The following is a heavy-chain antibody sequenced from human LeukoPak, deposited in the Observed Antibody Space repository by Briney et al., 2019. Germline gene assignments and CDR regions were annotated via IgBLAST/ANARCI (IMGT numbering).Heavy chain of an antibody. J-gene: IGHJ4*02. CDR3: SSRQWLDVDY. CDR1: GFTFSNYW. CDR2: IKSKTDGGTT. V-gene: IGHV3-15*01. D-gene: IGHD6-19*01. Sequence: GGSLRLSCAASGFTFSNYWMTWVRQAPGKGLEWVGRIKSKTDGGTTDYAAPVKGRFTISRDDSKNTLYLQMNSLKTEDTAVYYCSSRQWLDVDYWGQGTLVTVSS.